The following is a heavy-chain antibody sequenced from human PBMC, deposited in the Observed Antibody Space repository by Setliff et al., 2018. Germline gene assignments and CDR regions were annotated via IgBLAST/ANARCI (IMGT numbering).Heavy chain of an antibody. J-gene: IGHJ6*02. CDR3: ARDPGGPIAAAGTSPYYYGMDV. D-gene: IGHD6-13*01. Sequence: PGGSLRLSCAASGFTFSSYWMSWVRQAPGKGLEWVANIKQDGSEKYYVDSVKGRFTIYRDNAKNSLYLQMNSLRAEDTAVYYCARDPGGPIAAAGTSPYYYGMDVWGQGTTVTVSS. CDR1: GFTFSSYW. V-gene: IGHV3-7*01. CDR2: IKQDGSEK.